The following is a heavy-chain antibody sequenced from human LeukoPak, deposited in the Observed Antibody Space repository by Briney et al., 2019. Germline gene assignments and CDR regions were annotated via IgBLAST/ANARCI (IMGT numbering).Heavy chain of an antibody. Sequence: GGSLRLSCAASGFTFSSYWMSWVRQAPGKGLEWVANIKQDGSEKYYVDSVKGRFTISRDNAKNSLYLQMNSLRAEDTAVYYCARVPRLVRGGLNWFDPWGQGTLVTVSS. D-gene: IGHD6-19*01. CDR1: GFTFSSYW. J-gene: IGHJ5*02. CDR3: ARVPRLVRGGLNWFDP. V-gene: IGHV3-7*01. CDR2: IKQDGSEK.